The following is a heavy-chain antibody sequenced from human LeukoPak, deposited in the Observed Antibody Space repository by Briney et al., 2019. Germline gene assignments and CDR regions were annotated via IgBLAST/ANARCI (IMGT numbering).Heavy chain of an antibody. J-gene: IGHJ6*02. CDR1: GFTFSSYS. Sequence: GGSLRLSYAASGFTFSSYSMNWVRQAPGKGPEWVSYISSSSSTIYYADSVKGRFTISRDNAKNSLYLQMNSLRAEDTAVYYCARDGYCSGGSCYFYYYGMDVWGQGTTVTVSS. CDR2: ISSSSSTI. CDR3: ARDGYCSGGSCYFYYYGMDV. D-gene: IGHD2-15*01. V-gene: IGHV3-48*01.